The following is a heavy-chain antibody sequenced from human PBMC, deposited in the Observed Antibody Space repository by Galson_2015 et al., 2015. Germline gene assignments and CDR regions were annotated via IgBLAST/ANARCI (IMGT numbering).Heavy chain of an antibody. CDR1: GFTFSSYS. D-gene: IGHD4-17*01. CDR3: ARHGDIDAFDI. Sequence: SLRLSCAASGFTFSSYSMNWVRQAPGKGLEWVSSISSSSSYIYCADTVKGRFTISRDNAKNSLYLQMNSLRAEDTAVYYCARHGDIDAFDIWGQGAMVTVSS. V-gene: IGHV3-21*01. CDR2: ISSSSSYI. J-gene: IGHJ3*02.